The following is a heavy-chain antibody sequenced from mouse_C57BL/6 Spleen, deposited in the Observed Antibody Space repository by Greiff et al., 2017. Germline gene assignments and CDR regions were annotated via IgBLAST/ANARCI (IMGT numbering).Heavy chain of an antibody. Sequence: DVMLVESGGDLVKPGGSLKLSCAASGFTFSSYGMSWVRQTPDKRLEWVATISSGGSYTYYPDSVKGRFTISRDNAKNTLYLQMSSLKSEDTAMYYCARRGDYGGNDYWGQGTTLTVSS. CDR1: GFTFSSYG. D-gene: IGHD2-4*01. V-gene: IGHV5-6*02. CDR3: ARRGDYGGNDY. CDR2: ISSGGSYT. J-gene: IGHJ2*01.